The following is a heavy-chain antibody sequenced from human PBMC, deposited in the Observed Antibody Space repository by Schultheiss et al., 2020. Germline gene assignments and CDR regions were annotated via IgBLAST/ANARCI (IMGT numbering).Heavy chain of an antibody. J-gene: IGHJ4*02. Sequence: GGSLRLSCAASGFTFSSYGMHWVRQAPGKGLEWVAVIWYDGSNKYYADSVKGRFTISRDNSKNTLYLQMNSLRAGDTAVYYCASTVGATTGGPVDYWGQGTLVTVSS. CDR1: GFTFSSYG. CDR2: IWYDGSNK. V-gene: IGHV3-33*01. CDR3: ASTVGATTGGPVDY. D-gene: IGHD1-26*01.